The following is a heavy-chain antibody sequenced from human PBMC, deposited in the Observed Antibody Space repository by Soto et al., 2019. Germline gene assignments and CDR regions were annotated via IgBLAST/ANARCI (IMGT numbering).Heavy chain of an antibody. CDR2: IYYSGST. CDR1: GGSISSGGYY. V-gene: IGHV4-31*03. Sequence: QVQLQESGPGLVKPSQTLSLTCTVSGGSISSGGYYWSWIRQHPGKGLEWIGYIYYSGSTYYNPYLRSRVSMSVVTSKSQCSLSLSSLAAADTAVYYCVTTIWFGGVTIPDAFVIWGQGTMVTV. J-gene: IGHJ3*02. D-gene: IGHD3-16*01. CDR3: VTTIWFGGVTIPDAFVI.